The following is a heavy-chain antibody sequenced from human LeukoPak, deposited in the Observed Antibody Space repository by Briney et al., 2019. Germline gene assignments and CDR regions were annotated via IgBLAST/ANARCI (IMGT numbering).Heavy chain of an antibody. Sequence: SGGSLRLSCAASGFTFDDYGMSWVRQAPGKGLEWVSGINWNGGSTGYADSVKGRFTISRDNAKNSLYLQMNSLRAEDTALYYCVRVYDFWSGYEYYYYMDVWGKGITVTVSS. CDR3: VRVYDFWSGYEYYYYMDV. V-gene: IGHV3-20*04. CDR2: INWNGGST. CDR1: GFTFDDYG. J-gene: IGHJ6*03. D-gene: IGHD3-3*01.